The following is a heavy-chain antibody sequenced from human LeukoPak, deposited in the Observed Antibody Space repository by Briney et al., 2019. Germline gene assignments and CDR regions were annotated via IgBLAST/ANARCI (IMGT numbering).Heavy chain of an antibody. D-gene: IGHD1-26*01. CDR3: AKAKSGSYSPFDF. CDR2: LSGSGTST. Sequence: GGSLRLSCTASGFSSSNYAMSWVRQGPGKGLEWVSSLSGSGTSTYYVDSVKGRFTISRDNSWNTLYLQMNSLRAEDTAVYYCAKAKSGSYSPFDFWGQGTLVTVSS. J-gene: IGHJ4*02. V-gene: IGHV3-23*01. CDR1: GFSSSNYA.